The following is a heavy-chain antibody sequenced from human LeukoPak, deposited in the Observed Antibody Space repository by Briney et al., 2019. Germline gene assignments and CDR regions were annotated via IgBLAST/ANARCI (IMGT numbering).Heavy chain of an antibody. J-gene: IGHJ4*02. D-gene: IGHD1-26*01. Sequence: SETLSLTCSVSGDSISMYYWNWIRQSPGKGLEWIGYIDHTGSTNYNPSLNSRVTISRDTSTNHFSLKLSSVTAADTAVYFCARGKSRGSHIDYWGQGILVTVSS. CDR2: IDHTGST. CDR1: GDSISMYY. V-gene: IGHV4-59*08. CDR3: ARGKSRGSHIDY.